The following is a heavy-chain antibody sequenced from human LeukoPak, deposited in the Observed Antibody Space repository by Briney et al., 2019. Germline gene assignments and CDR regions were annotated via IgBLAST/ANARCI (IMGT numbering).Heavy chain of an antibody. Sequence: SCKASGYTFTSYGISWVRQAPGKGLEWVANIKQDGSEKYYVDSVKGRFTISRDNAKNSLYLQMNSLRAEDTAVYYCASQSFGELAYWGQGTLVTVSS. J-gene: IGHJ4*02. CDR2: IKQDGSEK. CDR1: GYTFTSYG. D-gene: IGHD3-10*01. V-gene: IGHV3-7*01. CDR3: ASQSFGELAY.